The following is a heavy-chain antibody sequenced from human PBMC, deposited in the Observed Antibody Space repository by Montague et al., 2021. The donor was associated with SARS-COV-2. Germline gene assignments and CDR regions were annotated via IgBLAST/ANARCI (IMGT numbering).Heavy chain of an antibody. D-gene: IGHD3-10*01. CDR1: GGSISSGGYY. J-gene: IGHJ2*01. Sequence: TLSLTCTVSGGSISSGGYYWSWIRQHPGKGLEWIGYIYYSGSTYYNPSLKSRVTISVDTSKNQFSLKMSSVTAADTAVYYCARSPEPMIRLSITSLNWYFDLWGRGTLVTVSS. CDR2: IYYSGST. V-gene: IGHV4-31*03. CDR3: ARSPEPMIRLSITSLNWYFDL.